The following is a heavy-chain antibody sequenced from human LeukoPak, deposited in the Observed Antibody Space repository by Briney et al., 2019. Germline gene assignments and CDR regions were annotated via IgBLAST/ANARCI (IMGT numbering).Heavy chain of an antibody. CDR3: ASRYYYDSSGYYYDDAFDI. Sequence: GGSLRLSCAASGFTFSSYGMSWVRQAPGKGLEWVSAISGSGGSTYYADSVNGRFTISRDNAKNTLYLQMNSLRAEDTAVYYCASRYYYDSSGYYYDDAFDIWGQGTMVTVSS. CDR2: ISGSGGST. D-gene: IGHD3-22*01. V-gene: IGHV3-23*01. CDR1: GFTFSSYG. J-gene: IGHJ3*02.